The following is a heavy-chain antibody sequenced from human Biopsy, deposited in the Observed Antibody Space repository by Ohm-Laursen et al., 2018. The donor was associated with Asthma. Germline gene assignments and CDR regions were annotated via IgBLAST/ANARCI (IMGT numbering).Heavy chain of an antibody. Sequence: GTLSLTCTVYGGYLTGHHWNWIRQPPGEGLEWIGEIDQSGYTNYNPSLKSRVTISADTSKNQFHLNLSSVTAADTAVYFCARAAITGIRGWFDPWGQGTQVTVSS. D-gene: IGHD1-20*01. CDR1: GGYLTGHH. CDR3: ARAAITGIRGWFDP. V-gene: IGHV4-34*01. CDR2: IDQSGYT. J-gene: IGHJ5*02.